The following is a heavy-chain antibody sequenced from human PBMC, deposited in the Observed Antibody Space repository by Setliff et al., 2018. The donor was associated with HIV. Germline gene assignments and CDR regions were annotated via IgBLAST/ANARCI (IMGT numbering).Heavy chain of an antibody. CDR2: IYQSGTT. CDR3: ARATPLVPFDY. J-gene: IGHJ4*02. Sequence: ASETLSLTCTVSGGPITTSTYYWGWVRQPPGKGLEYIGNIYQSGTTYYNSSLGSRITINPDASKNQFSLQLNSVTPEDTAVYYCARATPLVPFDYWGQGTLVTVSS. CDR1: GGPITTSTYY. D-gene: IGHD6-13*01. V-gene: IGHV4-39*01.